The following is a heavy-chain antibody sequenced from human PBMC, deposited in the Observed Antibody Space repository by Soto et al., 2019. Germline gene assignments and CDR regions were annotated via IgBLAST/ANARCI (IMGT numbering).Heavy chain of an antibody. Sequence: EVQLVESGGGLVKPGGSLRLSCAASGFTFSSYSMNWVRQAPGKGLEWVSSISSSSYIYYADSVKGRFTISRDNAKNSLYLQMNRLRAEDTAVYSCARDRDYYDSSGYYYFDYWGQGTLVTVSS. D-gene: IGHD3-22*01. CDR3: ARDRDYYDSSGYYYFDY. V-gene: IGHV3-21*01. CDR2: ISSSSYI. J-gene: IGHJ4*02. CDR1: GFTFSSYS.